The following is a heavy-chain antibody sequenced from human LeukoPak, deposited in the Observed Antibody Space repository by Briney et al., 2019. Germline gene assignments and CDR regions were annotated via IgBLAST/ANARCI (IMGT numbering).Heavy chain of an antibody. CDR1: GGSISSSSYY. Sequence: PSETLSLTCTVSGGSISSSSYYWSWIRQPPGKGLEWIGYISYSWTTKYNPSLKNRLTISVDTSKNQFSLSLSSVTAADTAVYYCARDYGGKFDYWGQGTLVTVSS. CDR2: ISYSWTT. CDR3: ARDYGGKFDY. J-gene: IGHJ4*02. V-gene: IGHV4-61*01. D-gene: IGHD4-23*01.